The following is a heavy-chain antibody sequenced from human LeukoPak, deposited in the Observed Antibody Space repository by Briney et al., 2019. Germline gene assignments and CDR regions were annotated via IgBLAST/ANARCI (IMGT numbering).Heavy chain of an antibody. J-gene: IGHJ6*02. CDR3: TRHDYTTMPSPGYYGMDV. Sequence: PGGSLRLSCAASGFTFSGSAMHWVRQASGKGLEWVGRIRSKANSYATAYAASVKGRFTISRDDSKNTAYLQMNSLKTEDTAVYYCTRHDYTTMPSPGYYGMDVWGQGTTVTVSS. D-gene: IGHD2-2*01. CDR1: GFTFSGSA. CDR2: IRSKANSYAT. V-gene: IGHV3-73*01.